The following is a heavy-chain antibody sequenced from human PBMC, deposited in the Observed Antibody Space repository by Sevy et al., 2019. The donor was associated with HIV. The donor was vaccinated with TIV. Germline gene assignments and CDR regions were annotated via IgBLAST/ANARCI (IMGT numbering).Heavy chain of an antibody. D-gene: IGHD3-9*01. J-gene: IGHJ2*01. CDR2: ISASGTS. CDR1: GGSISTVDYY. CDR3: VKEHFDWLLPSYYFDL. Sequence: SETPSLTCTISGGSISTVDYYSTWIRQPAGKGLEWIGRISASGTSTYNPSLESRVTMSVDTSKNQFSLKLTSVTAADTAMYYCVKEHFDWLLPSYYFDLWGRGTLVTVSS. V-gene: IGHV4-61*02.